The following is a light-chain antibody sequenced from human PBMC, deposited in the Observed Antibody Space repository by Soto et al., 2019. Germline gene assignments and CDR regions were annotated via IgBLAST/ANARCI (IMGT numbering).Light chain of an antibody. CDR3: QQSYSTPIT. Sequence: DIPMTQSPSSLSASVGDRVTTTCRASQSISSYLNWYQQKPGKAPKLLIYAASSLQSGVPSRFSGSGSGTDFTLTISSLQPEDFATYYCQQSYSTPITFGQGTRLEI. CDR2: AAS. V-gene: IGKV1-39*01. J-gene: IGKJ5*01. CDR1: QSISSY.